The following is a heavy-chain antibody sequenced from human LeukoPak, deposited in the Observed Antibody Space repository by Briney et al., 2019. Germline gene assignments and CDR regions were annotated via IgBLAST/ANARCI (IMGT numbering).Heavy chain of an antibody. D-gene: IGHD3-10*01. Sequence: PSETLSLTCTVSGGSISSGGYYWSWIRQHPGKGLEWIGYIYYSGSTYYNPSLKSRVTISVDTSKNQFSLKLSSVTAADTAVYYCARVQLLWFGEFTKTPNWFDPWGQGTLVTVSS. J-gene: IGHJ5*02. V-gene: IGHV4-31*03. CDR3: ARVQLLWFGEFTKTPNWFDP. CDR1: GGSISSGGYY. CDR2: IYYSGST.